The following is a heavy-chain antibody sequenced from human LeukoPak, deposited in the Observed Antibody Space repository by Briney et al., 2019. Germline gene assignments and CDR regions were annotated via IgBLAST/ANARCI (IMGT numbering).Heavy chain of an antibody. CDR3: ARAGYTISSYRFDY. J-gene: IGHJ4*02. CDR2: IYTTGMT. Sequence: SETLSLTCCVSSGSINSYWWSWIRQPAGKGLEFIGRIYTTGMTNYNPSLKSRVSMSVDTSKNQFSLELRSVTAADTAVYFCARAGYTISSYRFDYWGKGALVTVSS. CDR1: SGSINSYW. D-gene: IGHD3-16*02. V-gene: IGHV4-4*07.